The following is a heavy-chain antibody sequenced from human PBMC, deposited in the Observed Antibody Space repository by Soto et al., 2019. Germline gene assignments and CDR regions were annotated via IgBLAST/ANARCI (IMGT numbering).Heavy chain of an antibody. J-gene: IGHJ6*01. CDR3: ARTFDHYGMDV. CDR1: IYSLAIGYY. Sequence: SFTCALPIYSLAIGYYWAWSRQSPGKGLECIGSIYHAGSFYYNPSLNSRAALSLDTSKNHFSLKLTSVTAADTAVYYCARTFDHYGMDVWGQGTTVTVSS. D-gene: IGHD3-9*01. V-gene: IGHV4-38-2*01. CDR2: IYHAGSF.